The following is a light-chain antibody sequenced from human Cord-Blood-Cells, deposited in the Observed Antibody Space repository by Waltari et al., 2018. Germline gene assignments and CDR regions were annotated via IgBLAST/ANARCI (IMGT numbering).Light chain of an antibody. J-gene: IGLJ3*02. V-gene: IGLV2-23*01. CDR1: SSDVGSYNL. Sequence: QSALTQPASVSGSPGQSITISCTGTSSDVGSYNLVSWYQQHPGKAPKLMIYEGSKRPSWVSNRFSGSKSGNTASLTISGLQAEDEADDYCCSYAGSSTWVFGGGTKLTVL. CDR3: CSYAGSSTWV. CDR2: EGS.